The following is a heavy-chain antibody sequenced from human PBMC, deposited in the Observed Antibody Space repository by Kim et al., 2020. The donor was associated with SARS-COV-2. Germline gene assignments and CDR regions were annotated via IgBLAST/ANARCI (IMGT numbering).Heavy chain of an antibody. CDR3: AREPVLLWFGESYYFDY. CDR1: GFTFSSYG. D-gene: IGHD3-10*01. CDR2: ISYDGSNK. Sequence: GGSLRLSCAASGFTFSSYGMHWVRQAPGKGLEWVAVISYDGSNKYYADSVKGRFTISRDNSKNTLYLQMNSLRAEDTAVYYCAREPVLLWFGESYYFDYWGQGTLVTVSS. J-gene: IGHJ4*02. V-gene: IGHV3-33*05.